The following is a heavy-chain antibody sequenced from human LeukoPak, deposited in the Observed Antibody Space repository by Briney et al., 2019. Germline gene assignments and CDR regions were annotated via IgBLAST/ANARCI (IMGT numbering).Heavy chain of an antibody. Sequence: ASVKVSCKASGYTFTGYSMHWVRQAPGQGFEWMGWINPNTGGTHYAQNFQGRVTMTRDTSISTAYMEFSRLKSDDTAVYYCARGDGDYVGNDYWGHGTLVTVSS. V-gene: IGHV1-2*02. CDR3: ARGDGDYVGNDY. CDR1: GYTFTGYS. J-gene: IGHJ4*01. D-gene: IGHD4-17*01. CDR2: INPNTGGT.